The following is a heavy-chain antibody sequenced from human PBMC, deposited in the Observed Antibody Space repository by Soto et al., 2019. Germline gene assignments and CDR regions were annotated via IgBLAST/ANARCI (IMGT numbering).Heavy chain of an antibody. V-gene: IGHV4-34*01. CDR3: ARADRTLVTSYGLDV. Sequence: PSETLSLTCAVSGGSFSGFYWTWIRQPPGEGLEWIGEINHSGTTNFNPSLRSRLTISLDSSKKHFSLKLTSMTAADAAVYYCARADRTLVTSYGLDVWGQGTTGTVSS. CDR1: GGSFSGFY. CDR2: INHSGTT. D-gene: IGHD2-21*02. J-gene: IGHJ6*02.